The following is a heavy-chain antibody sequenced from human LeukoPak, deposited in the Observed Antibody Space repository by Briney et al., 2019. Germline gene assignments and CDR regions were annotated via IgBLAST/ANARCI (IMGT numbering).Heavy chain of an antibody. CDR1: GGSISSSSYY. CDR2: IYYSGST. CDR3: APQTRFPGSGAALFDY. J-gene: IGHJ4*02. V-gene: IGHV4-39*07. D-gene: IGHD1-26*01. Sequence: SQTLSLTCTVSGGSISSSSYYWGWIRQPPGKGLEWIGSIYYSGSTYYNPSLKSRVTISVDTSKNQFSLKLSSVTAADTAVYYCAPQTRFPGSGAALFDYWGQGTLVTVSS.